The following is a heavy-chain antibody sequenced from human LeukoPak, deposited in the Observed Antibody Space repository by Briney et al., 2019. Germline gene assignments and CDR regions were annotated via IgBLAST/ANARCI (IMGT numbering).Heavy chain of an antibody. CDR2: IKQDGSEK. Sequence: GGSLRLSCAASGFTFSNYWMSWVRQAPGKGLEWVANIKQDGSEKYYVDSVKGRFTISRDNAKNSLYLQMNSLRVEDTAVYYCARDGQQLGFWGQGTLVIVSS. CDR1: GFTFSNYW. CDR3: ARDGQQLGF. V-gene: IGHV3-7*04. D-gene: IGHD6-13*01. J-gene: IGHJ4*02.